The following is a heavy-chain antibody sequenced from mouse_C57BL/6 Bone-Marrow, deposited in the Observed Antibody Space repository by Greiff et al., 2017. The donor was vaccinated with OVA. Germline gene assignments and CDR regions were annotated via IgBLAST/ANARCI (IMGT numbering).Heavy chain of an antibody. CDR3: ARWEYITTYFDV. CDR2: IHPNSGST. CDR1: GYTFTSYW. V-gene: IGHV1-64*01. Sequence: QVQLQQSGAELVKPGASVKLSCKASGYTFTSYWMHWVKQRPGQGLEWIGMIHPNSGSTNYNEKFKSKATLTVDKSSSTAYMQLSSLTSEDSAVYYCARWEYITTYFDVWGTGTTVTVSS. J-gene: IGHJ1*03. D-gene: IGHD1-1*01.